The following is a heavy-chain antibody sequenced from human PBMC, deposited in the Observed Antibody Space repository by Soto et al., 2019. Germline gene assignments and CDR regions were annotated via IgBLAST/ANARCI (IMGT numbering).Heavy chain of an antibody. V-gene: IGHV1-18*01. Sequence: ASVKVSCKASGYTFTSYGISWVRQAPGQGLEWMGWISAYNGNTNYAQKLQGRVTMTTDTSTSTAYMEQRSQRSDDTTVYYCARVSYYDILTGYSPRFDYWGQGTLVTVSS. CDR2: ISAYNGNT. CDR3: ARVSYYDILTGYSPRFDY. J-gene: IGHJ4*02. D-gene: IGHD3-9*01. CDR1: GYTFTSYG.